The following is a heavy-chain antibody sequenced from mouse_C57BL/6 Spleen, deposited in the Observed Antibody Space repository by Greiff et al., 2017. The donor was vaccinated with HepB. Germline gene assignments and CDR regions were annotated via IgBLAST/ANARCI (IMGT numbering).Heavy chain of an antibody. Sequence: VQLQQSGPELVKPGASVKMSCKASGYTFTDYNMHWVKQSHGKSLEWIGYINPNNGGTSYNQKFKGKATLTVNKSSSTAYMELRSLTSEDSAVYYCAREGYYGHYYAMDYWGQGTSVTVSS. J-gene: IGHJ4*01. CDR1: GYTFTDYN. V-gene: IGHV1-22*01. D-gene: IGHD2-1*01. CDR3: AREGYYGHYYAMDY. CDR2: INPNNGGT.